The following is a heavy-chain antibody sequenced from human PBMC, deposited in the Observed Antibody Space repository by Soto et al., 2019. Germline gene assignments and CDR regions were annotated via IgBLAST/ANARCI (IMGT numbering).Heavy chain of an antibody. CDR1: GFTFSSYS. CDR2: ISGSGGST. Sequence: EVQLVESGGGLVKPGGSLRLSCAASGFTFSSYSMNWVRQAPGKGLEWISSISGSGGSTYYADSVKGRFTISRDNSKNTLYLQMYSLRAEVTAVYYCAKADDCSSTSCYHPYYYYGMDVWGQGTTVTVSS. J-gene: IGHJ6*02. D-gene: IGHD2-2*01. CDR3: AKADDCSSTSCYHPYYYYGMDV. V-gene: IGHV3-23*04.